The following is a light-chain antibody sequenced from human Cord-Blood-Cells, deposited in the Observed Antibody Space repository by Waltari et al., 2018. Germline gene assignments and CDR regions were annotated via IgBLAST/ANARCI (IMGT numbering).Light chain of an antibody. Sequence: QSALTQPRSVRGSPGQAVTISCTGTSSDVGGYNYVFWYQQHPGKAPKLMIYDFSKRPSGVPDRFSGSKSGNTASLTIAGLQAEDEADYYCCSYAGSYTVFGGGTKLTVL. V-gene: IGLV2-11*01. CDR3: CSYAGSYTV. CDR2: DFS. J-gene: IGLJ2*01. CDR1: SSDVGGYNY.